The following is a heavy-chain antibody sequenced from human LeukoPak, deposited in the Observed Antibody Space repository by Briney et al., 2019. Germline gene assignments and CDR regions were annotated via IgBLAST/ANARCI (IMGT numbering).Heavy chain of an antibody. Sequence: ASVKVSCKASGYTFTSYDINWVRQATGQGLEWMGWMNPNSGNTGYAQKFQGRVTITRNTSISTAYMELSSLRSEDTAVYYCARSDGDYEMYYFDYWGQGTLVTVSS. CDR2: MNPNSGNT. V-gene: IGHV1-8*03. J-gene: IGHJ4*02. D-gene: IGHD2-21*02. CDR3: ARSDGDYEMYYFDY. CDR1: GYTFTSYD.